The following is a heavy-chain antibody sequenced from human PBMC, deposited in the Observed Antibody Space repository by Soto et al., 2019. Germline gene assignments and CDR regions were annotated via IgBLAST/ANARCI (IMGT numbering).Heavy chain of an antibody. CDR3: ATTPYDHDGFDN. V-gene: IGHV3-66*01. CDR1: GFTRSSNS. D-gene: IGHD5-12*01. Sequence: EVQLVESGGGVVPPGGSLRVSCSGFTRSSNSINWVRQAPGKTLEWVSICYSSGSTFHSDSVQGRFTISRDISKNTLDLQMDSLRVDDTAVYYCATTPYDHDGFDNWGQGTVVTVSS. J-gene: IGHJ3*02. CDR2: CYSSGST.